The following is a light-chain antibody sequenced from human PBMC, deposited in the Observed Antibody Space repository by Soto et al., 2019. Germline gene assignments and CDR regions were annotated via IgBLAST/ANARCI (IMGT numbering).Light chain of an antibody. V-gene: IGKV1-39*01. Sequence: IPITQAPSSLFASFGDRIPITWPASQSISNYLNWYQQKPGKAPKLLIYGASSLQSGVPSRFSGSGSGTDFTLTISSLQPEDFATYYCQQSYSTPRTFGQGTKVDIK. CDR2: GAS. J-gene: IGKJ1*01. CDR1: QSISNY. CDR3: QQSYSTPRT.